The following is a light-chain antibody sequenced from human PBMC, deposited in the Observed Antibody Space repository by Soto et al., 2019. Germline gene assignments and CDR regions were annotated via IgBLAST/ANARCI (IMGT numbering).Light chain of an antibody. CDR3: SSYTSSGTVL. CDR1: TSDVGVYNY. Sequence: QSALTQPASVSGSPGQSITISCTGTTSDVGVYNYVSWYQQHPGKAPKHMIYEVSNRPSGVSHRFSGSKSGNTASLTISGLQAEDEGDYYCSSYTSSGTVLFGGGTKLTVL. J-gene: IGLJ2*01. CDR2: EVS. V-gene: IGLV2-14*01.